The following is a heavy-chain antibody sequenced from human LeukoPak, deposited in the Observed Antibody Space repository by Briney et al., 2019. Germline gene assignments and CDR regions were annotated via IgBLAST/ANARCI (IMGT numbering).Heavy chain of an antibody. CDR2: IYPGDSDT. D-gene: IGHD4-17*01. J-gene: IGHJ4*02. CDR1: GYSFTSYW. CDR3: ARQGRDYAVPYYFDY. Sequence: KPGESLKISCKGSGYSFTSYWSGWVRQMPGKGLEWMGIIYPGDSDTRYSPSFQGQVTISADKSISTAYLQWSSLKASDTAMYYCARQGRDYAVPYYFDYWGQGTLVTVSS. V-gene: IGHV5-51*01.